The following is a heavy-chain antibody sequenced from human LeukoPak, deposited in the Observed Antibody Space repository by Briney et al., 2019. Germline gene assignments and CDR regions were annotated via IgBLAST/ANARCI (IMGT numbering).Heavy chain of an antibody. CDR2: IWYDGSNK. J-gene: IGHJ4*02. CDR3: AREGAFIYSSGWKSFYFDY. Sequence: GGSLRLSCAASGFTFSSYGMHWVRQAPGKGLEWVAVIWYDGSNKYYADSAKGRFTISRDNSKNTLYLQMNSLRAEDTAVYYCAREGAFIYSSGWKSFYFDYWGQGTLVTVSS. D-gene: IGHD6-19*01. CDR1: GFTFSSYG. V-gene: IGHV3-33*01.